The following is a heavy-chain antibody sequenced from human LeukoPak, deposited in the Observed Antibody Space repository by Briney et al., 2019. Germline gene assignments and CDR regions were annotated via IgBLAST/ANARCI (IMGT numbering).Heavy chain of an antibody. Sequence: SETLSLTCTVSGGSISSYYWSWIRQPPGKGLEWIGYIYYSGSTNHNPSLKSRVTISVDTSKNQFSLKLSSVTAADTAVYYCAREMVRGVITKYFDYWGQGTLVTVSS. CDR3: AREMVRGVITKYFDY. CDR1: GGSISSYY. J-gene: IGHJ4*02. CDR2: IYYSGST. V-gene: IGHV4-59*01. D-gene: IGHD3-10*01.